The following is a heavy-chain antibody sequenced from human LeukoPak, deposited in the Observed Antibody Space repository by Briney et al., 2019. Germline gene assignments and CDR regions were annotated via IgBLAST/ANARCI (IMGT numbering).Heavy chain of an antibody. V-gene: IGHV4-34*01. D-gene: IGHD2-15*01. Sequence: SETLSLTCAVYGGSFSGYYWSWIRQPPGKGLEWIGEINHSGSTNYNPSLKSRVTISVDTSKNQFSLKLSSVTAADTAVYYCARMRLRPYCSGGSCYVLYAFDIWGQGTMVTVSS. CDR2: INHSGST. CDR3: ARMRLRPYCSGGSCYVLYAFDI. J-gene: IGHJ3*02. CDR1: GGSFSGYY.